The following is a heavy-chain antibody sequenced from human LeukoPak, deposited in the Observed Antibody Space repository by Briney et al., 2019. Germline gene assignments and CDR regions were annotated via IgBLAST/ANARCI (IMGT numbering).Heavy chain of an antibody. Sequence: TGGSLRLSCTASGFTISSYGMNWVRQAPGKGLEWVSYISSSGSTIYYADSVKGRFTISRDNAKNSLYLQMNSLRAEDTAVYYCARAVIATFDYWGQGTLVTVSS. V-gene: IGHV3-48*03. CDR3: ARAVIATFDY. D-gene: IGHD2/OR15-2a*01. J-gene: IGHJ4*02. CDR1: GFTISSYG. CDR2: ISSSGSTI.